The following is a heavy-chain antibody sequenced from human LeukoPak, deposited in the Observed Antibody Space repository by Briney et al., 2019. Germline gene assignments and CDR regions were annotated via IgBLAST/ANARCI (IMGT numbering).Heavy chain of an antibody. CDR3: ARVYSPGIAAAGCDY. CDR1: GFTFSSYS. CDR2: ISSSSSYI. Sequence: PGGSLRLSCVASGFTFSSYSMNWVRQAPGKGLEWVSSISSSSSYIYYADSVKGRFTISRDNAKNSLYLQMNSLRAEDTAVYYCARVYSPGIAAAGCDYWGQGALVTVSS. J-gene: IGHJ4*02. D-gene: IGHD6-13*01. V-gene: IGHV3-21*01.